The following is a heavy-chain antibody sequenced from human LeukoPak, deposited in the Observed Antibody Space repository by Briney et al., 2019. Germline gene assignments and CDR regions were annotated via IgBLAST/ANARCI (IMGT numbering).Heavy chain of an antibody. CDR2: INHSGST. CDR1: GGSFSGYY. V-gene: IGHV4-34*01. J-gene: IGHJ4*02. CDR3: ARSDVVAAAGIDY. D-gene: IGHD6-13*01. Sequence: PSETLSLTCAVDGGSFSGYYWSWIRQPPGKGMEWIGEINHSGSTNYNPSLKSRVTISVDTSKNQFSLKLSSVTAADTAVYYCARSDVVAAAGIDYWGQGTLVTVSS.